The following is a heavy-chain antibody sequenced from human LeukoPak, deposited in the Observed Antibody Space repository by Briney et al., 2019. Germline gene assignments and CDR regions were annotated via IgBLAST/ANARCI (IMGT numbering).Heavy chain of an antibody. CDR1: DGSISNSNW. D-gene: IGHD5-18*01. Sequence: PSETLSLTCAVSDGSISNSNWWSWVRQPPGKGLEWIGEIYRSGRTNYNPSLKSRVTISVDTSKNQFSLRLTSVTAADTAVYYCARVVGYSYAFDYWGQGTLVTVSS. J-gene: IGHJ4*02. CDR2: IYRSGRT. V-gene: IGHV4-4*02. CDR3: ARVVGYSYAFDY.